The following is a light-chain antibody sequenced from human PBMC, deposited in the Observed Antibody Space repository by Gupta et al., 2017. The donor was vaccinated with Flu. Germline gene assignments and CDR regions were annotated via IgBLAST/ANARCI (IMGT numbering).Light chain of an antibody. CDR1: QGISTW. CDR2: GAS. J-gene: IGKJ2*01. V-gene: IGKV1-12*01. Sequence: IQMTQSPSYVSASVGDRVTITCRASQGISTWVAWYQQKPGKAQKLLIYGASSLQGGVQTRCSGSGAGKDLALTIRSVQPDDGATYYWQQAISVPYTFGQGTKLEIK. CDR3: QQAISVPYT.